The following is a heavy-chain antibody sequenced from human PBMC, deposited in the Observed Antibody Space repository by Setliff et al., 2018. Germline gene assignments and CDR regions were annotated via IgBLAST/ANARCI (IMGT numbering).Heavy chain of an antibody. J-gene: IGHJ4*02. CDR2: IHTSGT. CDR1: GGSTSSYY. Sequence: SETLSLTCSVSGGSTSSYYWSWIRQPPGKGLEWIGNIHTSGTNYNPSLKSRVTLSVDTSKNQFSLKLSSVTAADTAVYYCARMTLWDNSAYYPDFWGRGTLVTVSS. D-gene: IGHD3-22*01. V-gene: IGHV4-59*01. CDR3: ARMTLWDNSAYYPDF.